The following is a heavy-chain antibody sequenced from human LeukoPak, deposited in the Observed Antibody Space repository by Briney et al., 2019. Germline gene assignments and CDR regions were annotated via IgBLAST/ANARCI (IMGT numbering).Heavy chain of an antibody. CDR1: GGSFSGYY. CDR3: ARSGGYSYRTNRLDY. Sequence: SETLSLTCAVYGGSFSGYYWSWIRQPPGKGLEWIGEINHSGSTNYNPSLKSRVTISVDTSKSQFSLKLSSVTAADTAVYYCARSGGYSYRTNRLDYWGQGTLVTVSS. D-gene: IGHD5-18*01. J-gene: IGHJ4*02. CDR2: INHSGST. V-gene: IGHV4-34*01.